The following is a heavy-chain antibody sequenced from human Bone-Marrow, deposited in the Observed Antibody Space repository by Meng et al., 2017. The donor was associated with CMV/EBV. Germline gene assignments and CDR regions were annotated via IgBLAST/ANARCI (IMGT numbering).Heavy chain of an antibody. CDR3: ARDDFGGGLRQNYYGMDV. D-gene: IGHD4-23*01. V-gene: IGHV1-8*03. Sequence: ASVKVSCKASGYTFTSYGISWVRQAPGQGLEWMGWMNPNSGNTGYAQKFQGRVTITRNTSISTAYMELSSLRSEDTAVYYCARDDFGGGLRQNYYGMDVWGQGTTVTVSS. CDR2: MNPNSGNT. J-gene: IGHJ6*02. CDR1: GYTFTSYG.